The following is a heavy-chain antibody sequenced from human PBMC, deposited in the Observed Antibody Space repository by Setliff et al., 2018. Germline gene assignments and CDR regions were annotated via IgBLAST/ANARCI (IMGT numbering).Heavy chain of an antibody. J-gene: IGHJ6*02. D-gene: IGHD2-15*01. Sequence: ASVKVSCKASGYTFSESIVSWVRQAPGQGLEWMGWIAVYTGKTYSAQKFQGRLTMTTDKSTNMELSSLRSEDTALYSCAASVGGAPYYYGLDVWGQGTTVTVSS. V-gene: IGHV1-18*01. CDR3: AASVGGAPYYYGLDV. CDR1: GYTFSESI. CDR2: IAVYTGKT.